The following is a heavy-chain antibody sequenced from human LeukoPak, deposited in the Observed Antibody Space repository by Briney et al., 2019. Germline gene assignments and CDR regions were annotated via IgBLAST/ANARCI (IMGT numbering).Heavy chain of an antibody. D-gene: IGHD6-13*01. CDR2: INHSGST. J-gene: IGHJ5*02. CDR1: GGSFSGYY. V-gene: IGHV4-34*01. Sequence: SETLSLTCAVYGGSFSGYYWSWIRQPPGKGLEWIGEINHSGSTNYNPSLKSRVTISVDTSKNQFSLKLSSVTAADTAVYYCARGIAAALGDWFDPWGQGTLVTVSS. CDR3: ARGIAAALGDWFDP.